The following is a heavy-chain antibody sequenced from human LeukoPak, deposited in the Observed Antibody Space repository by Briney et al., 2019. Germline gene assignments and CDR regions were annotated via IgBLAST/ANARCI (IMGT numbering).Heavy chain of an antibody. CDR1: GFTFSSHA. CDR2: IRGSGGNT. CDR3: AKDYYDSSIFSAPHLFAC. D-gene: IGHD3-22*01. V-gene: IGHV3-23*01. Sequence: GGSLRLTCAASGFTFSSHAMTWVRQASGKGLEWVSSIRGSGGNTYYADSVKGRFTISRDNFQNTLYLQMNSLRAEDTAVYYCAKDYYDSSIFSAPHLFACWGQGTLVTVSS. J-gene: IGHJ4*02.